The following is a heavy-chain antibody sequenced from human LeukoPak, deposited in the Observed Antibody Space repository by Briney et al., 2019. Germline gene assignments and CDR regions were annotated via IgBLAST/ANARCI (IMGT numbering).Heavy chain of an antibody. J-gene: IGHJ5*02. D-gene: IGHD1-14*01. V-gene: IGHV4-39*01. CDR3: ARHLYNPWGFDP. CDR1: GGSISSSSYY. Sequence: PSETLSLTCTVSGGSISSSSYYWRWLRQPPGRGLEWLGSFYYSGSTYYNPSLKRRVTLSVDTSKNQLSPNQRSLTAADTAVYYCARHLYNPWGFDPWGQGTLVTVSS. CDR2: FYYSGST.